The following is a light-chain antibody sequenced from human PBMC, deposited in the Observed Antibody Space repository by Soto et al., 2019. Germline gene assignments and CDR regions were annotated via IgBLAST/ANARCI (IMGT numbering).Light chain of an antibody. J-gene: IGKJ2*01. CDR2: GAS. Sequence: EIVMTQSPATLSVSPGERATLSCRASQSVSSNLAWYQVKPGQAPRLLIYGASNRATDIPARFSGGGSGTEFTLTIDTLQSEDFAVYYCQQYNNWPPYTFGQGTKLDFK. V-gene: IGKV3-15*01. CDR3: QQYNNWPPYT. CDR1: QSVSSN.